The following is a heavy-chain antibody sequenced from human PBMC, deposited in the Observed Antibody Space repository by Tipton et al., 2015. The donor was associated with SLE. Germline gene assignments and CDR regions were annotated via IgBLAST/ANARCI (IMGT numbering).Heavy chain of an antibody. CDR3: AREDSSSWFYTRFDP. V-gene: IGHV4-39*07. J-gene: IGHJ5*02. Sequence: TLSLTCTVSGGSISSSSYYWGWIRQPPGKGLEWIGSIYYSGSTYYNSSLKSRVTISIDTSKNHFSLKLYSVTAADTAVYYCAREDSSSWFYTRFDPWGQGTLVTVSS. CDR1: GGSISSSSYY. CDR2: IYYSGST. D-gene: IGHD2-2*02.